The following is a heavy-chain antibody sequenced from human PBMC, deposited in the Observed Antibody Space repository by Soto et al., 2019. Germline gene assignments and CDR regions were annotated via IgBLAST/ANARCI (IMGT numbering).Heavy chain of an antibody. D-gene: IGHD1-1*01. Sequence: SGPTLVNPTQTLTLTCTFSGFSLSTSGMRVSWIRQPPGKALQWLARIDWDDDKFYTTSLRTRLTISKDTSKNQVVLTMTNMDPVDTATYYCAKTGTDGSWFDPWGQGTLVTVSS. CDR2: IDWDDDK. V-gene: IGHV2-70*04. CDR1: GFSLSTSGMR. CDR3: AKTGTDGSWFDP. J-gene: IGHJ5*02.